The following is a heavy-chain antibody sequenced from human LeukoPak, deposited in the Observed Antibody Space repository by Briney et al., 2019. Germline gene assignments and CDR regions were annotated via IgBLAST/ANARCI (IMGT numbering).Heavy chain of an antibody. J-gene: IGHJ2*01. Sequence: SETLSLTCAVYGGSFSGYYWSWIRQPPGKGLEWIGEINHSGSTNYNPSLKSRVTISVDTSKNQFSLKLSSVTAADTAVYYCAGLRVDIVATAQRRIWYFDLWSRGTLVTVSP. CDR2: INHSGST. CDR3: AGLRVDIVATAQRRIWYFDL. D-gene: IGHD5-12*01. V-gene: IGHV4-34*01. CDR1: GGSFSGYY.